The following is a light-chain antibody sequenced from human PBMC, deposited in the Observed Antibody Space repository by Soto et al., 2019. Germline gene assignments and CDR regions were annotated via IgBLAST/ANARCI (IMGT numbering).Light chain of an antibody. CDR2: GAS. CDR3: QHYGSSPPNT. Sequence: EIVLTQSPGTLSLSPGERATLSCRATQSVTTNYLAWYQQKPGQAPRLLIYGASIRATGIPDRFSGSGSGTDFTLTISRLEPEDFAVYYCQHYGSSPPNTFSQGTKLEIK. V-gene: IGKV3-20*01. J-gene: IGKJ2*01. CDR1: QSVTTNY.